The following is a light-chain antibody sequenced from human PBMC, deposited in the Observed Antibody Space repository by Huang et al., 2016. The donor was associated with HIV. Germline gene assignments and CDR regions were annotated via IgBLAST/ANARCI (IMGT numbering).Light chain of an antibody. CDR3: HQYYDTPYS. V-gene: IGKV4-1*01. Sequence: DIVMTQSPDSLAVSLGERATINCKSSQTVLDSSNNMNYLAWYQQKPGQPPKLLISWASSRESGVPDRFGGSGSGTEFTLTISSLQAEDVAVYYCHQYYDTPYSFGQGTKLEIK. J-gene: IGKJ2*01. CDR1: QTVLDSSNNMNY. CDR2: WAS.